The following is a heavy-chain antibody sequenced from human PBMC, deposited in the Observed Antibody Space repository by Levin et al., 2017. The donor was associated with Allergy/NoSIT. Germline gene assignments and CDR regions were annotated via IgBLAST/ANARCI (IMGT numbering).Heavy chain of an antibody. V-gene: IGHV1-2*02. J-gene: IGHJ4*02. D-gene: IGHD3-10*01. Sequence: ASVKVSCKASGYTVTGYYLHWVRQAPGQGLEWMGWINLNTGGTNYAQKFQGRVTMTSDTSISTAYMDLSSLRSDDTAVYYCANGEGGSGSYNPLDNWGQGTLVTVSS. CDR3: ANGEGGSGSYNPLDN. CDR1: GYTVTGYY. CDR2: INLNTGGT.